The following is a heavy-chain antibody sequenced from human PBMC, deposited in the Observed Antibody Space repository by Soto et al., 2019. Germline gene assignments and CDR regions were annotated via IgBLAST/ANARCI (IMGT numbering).Heavy chain of an antibody. CDR1: GFTFSNAW. CDR2: IKSKTDGGTT. J-gene: IGHJ4*02. V-gene: IGHV3-15*07. CDR3: TTAKSESVGATIDY. D-gene: IGHD1-26*01. Sequence: GGSLRLSCAASGFTFSNAWMNWVRQAPGKGLEWVGRIKSKTDGGTTDYAAPVKGRFTISRDDSKNTLYLQMNSLKTEDTAVYYCTTAKSESVGATIDYWGQGTLVTVSS.